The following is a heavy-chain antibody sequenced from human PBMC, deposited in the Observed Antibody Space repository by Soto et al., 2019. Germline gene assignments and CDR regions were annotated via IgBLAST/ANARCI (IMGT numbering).Heavy chain of an antibody. CDR2: ISSSSSYT. J-gene: IGHJ6*02. CDR1: GFTFSDYY. D-gene: IGHD2-15*01. CDR3: ARDRGYCSGGSCYSISYGMDV. Sequence: GGSLRLSCAASGFTFSDYYMSWIRQAPGKGLEWVSYISSSSSYTNYAEAVKGRFTISRDNAKNSLYLQINSLRAEDTAVYYCARDRGYCSGGSCYSISYGMDVWGQGTTVTVSS. V-gene: IGHV3-11*06.